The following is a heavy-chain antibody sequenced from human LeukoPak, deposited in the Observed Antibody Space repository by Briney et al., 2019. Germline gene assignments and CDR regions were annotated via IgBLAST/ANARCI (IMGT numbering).Heavy chain of an antibody. J-gene: IGHJ4*02. V-gene: IGHV4-61*02. CDR1: GGSISSGSYY. Sequence: SETLSLTCTVSGGSISSGSYYWGWIRQRAGKGLEWIGRIYTSGSTDYNPSLKSRVTISVDTSKNQFSLKLSSVTAADTAVYYCARSTYSYYFDYWGQGTLVTVSS. CDR2: IYTSGST. D-gene: IGHD2-15*01. CDR3: ARSTYSYYFDY.